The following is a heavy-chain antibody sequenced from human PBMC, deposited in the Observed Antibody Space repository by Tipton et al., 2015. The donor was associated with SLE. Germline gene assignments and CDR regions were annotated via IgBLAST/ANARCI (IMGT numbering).Heavy chain of an antibody. Sequence: TLSLTCTVSGGSISSSSYYWGWFRQPPGKGLEWIGYIYYSGSTNYNPSLKSRVTISVDTSKNQFSLKLSSVTAADTAVYYCARDSDYYDSSGSLDYWGQGTLVTVSS. V-gene: IGHV4-61*01. CDR3: ARDSDYYDSSGSLDY. J-gene: IGHJ4*02. D-gene: IGHD3-22*01. CDR1: GGSISSSSYY. CDR2: IYYSGST.